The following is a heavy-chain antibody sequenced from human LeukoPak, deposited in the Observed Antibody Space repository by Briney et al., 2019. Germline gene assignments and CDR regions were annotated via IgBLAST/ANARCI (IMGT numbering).Heavy chain of an antibody. J-gene: IGHJ4*02. CDR2: IYPGDSDT. Sequence: GESLKISCKGSGYSFTSYWIGWVRQMPGKGLEWMGIIYPGDSDTRYSPSFQGQVTISADKSISTAYLQWSSLKASDTAMYYCARRCSRGLGSSTSCLAYWGQGTLVTVSS. V-gene: IGHV5-51*01. D-gene: IGHD2-2*01. CDR1: GYSFTSYW. CDR3: ARRCSRGLGSSTSCLAY.